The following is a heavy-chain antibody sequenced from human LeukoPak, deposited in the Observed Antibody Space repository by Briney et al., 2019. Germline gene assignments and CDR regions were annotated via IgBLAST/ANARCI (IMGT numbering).Heavy chain of an antibody. CDR1: GGSINSYY. J-gene: IGHJ3*02. CDR2: IYYSGST. CDR3: ASLPQLSRDGYIADSFDI. Sequence: SETLSLTCTVSGGSINSYYWSWIRQPPGKGLEWIGYIYYSGSTNYNPSPKSRVTISVDTSKNQFSLKLSSVTAADTAVYYCASLPQLSRDGYIADSFDIWGHGTMVTVSS. V-gene: IGHV4-59*01. D-gene: IGHD5-24*01.